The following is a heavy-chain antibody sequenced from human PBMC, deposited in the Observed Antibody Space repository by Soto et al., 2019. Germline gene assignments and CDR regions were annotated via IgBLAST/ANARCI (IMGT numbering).Heavy chain of an antibody. CDR1: GFRFSSKA. V-gene: IGHV3-23*01. D-gene: IGHD6-6*01. Sequence: EVQLLESGGGLVQPGGSLRLSCAASGFRFSSKAMSWVRQAPGKGLEWVSIISGSGSSTYYTDSLKGRFTISRDNSKNMVYLDMNYLRAEATAVDYCAKENGFQVVNFGASGFDYWGQGSLVSVSA. J-gene: IGHJ4*02. CDR3: AKENGFQVVNFGASGFDY. CDR2: ISGSGSST.